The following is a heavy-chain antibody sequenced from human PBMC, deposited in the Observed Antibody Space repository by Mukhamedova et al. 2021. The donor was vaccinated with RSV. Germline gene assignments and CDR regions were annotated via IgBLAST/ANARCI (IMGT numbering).Heavy chain of an antibody. V-gene: IGHV1-69*10. CDR3: ARVRGAYYYMDV. CDR2: IIPILGIA. Sequence: GLEWMGGIIPILGIANYAQKFQGRVTITADESTSTAYMELSSLRSEDTAVYYCARVRGAYYYMDVWGQGTTVTVSS. J-gene: IGHJ6*03.